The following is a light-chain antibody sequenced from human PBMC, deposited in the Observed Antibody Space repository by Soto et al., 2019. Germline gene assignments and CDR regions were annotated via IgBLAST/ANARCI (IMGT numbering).Light chain of an antibody. CDR1: SSNIGSKT. J-gene: IGLJ1*01. Sequence: QSVLTQPPSASGSPGQRVTSSCSGGSSNIGSKTVNWYQQLPGTAPKLLIYSNYQRPSGVPDRFSGSKSGTSASLAISGLQSEDEADYYCAAWDASLNGYVFGTGTKVPVL. CDR2: SNY. CDR3: AAWDASLNGYV. V-gene: IGLV1-44*01.